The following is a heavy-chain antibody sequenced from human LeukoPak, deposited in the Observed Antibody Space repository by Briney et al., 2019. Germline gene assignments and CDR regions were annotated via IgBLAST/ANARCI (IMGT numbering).Heavy chain of an antibody. CDR1: GFSVGTNY. D-gene: IGHD3-22*01. CDR2: FGTRSTSI. Sequence: GGSLRLSCAASGFSVGTNYMSWVRQAPGKGLEWVSSFGTRSTSIYHAGSVKGRFAISRDNAKNSLYLQMNSLRAEDTALYYCAREVSEGFDFWGQGTLVTVSS. V-gene: IGHV3-21*01. J-gene: IGHJ4*02. CDR3: AREVSEGFDF.